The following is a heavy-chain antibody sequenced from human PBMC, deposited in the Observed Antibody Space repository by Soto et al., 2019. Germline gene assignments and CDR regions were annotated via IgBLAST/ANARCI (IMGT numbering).Heavy chain of an antibody. CDR2: INHSGST. Sequence: QVQLQQWGAGLLKPSETLSLTCAVYGGSFSGYYWSWIRQPPGKGLEWSGEINHSGSTNYNPSRKNRGTISVDTSKNQFSLKLSAVPAADTAVYYCARGRIQLWLSPFDDWGQGTLVTVSS. CDR1: GGSFSGYY. D-gene: IGHD5-18*01. CDR3: ARGRIQLWLSPFDD. V-gene: IGHV4-34*01. J-gene: IGHJ4*02.